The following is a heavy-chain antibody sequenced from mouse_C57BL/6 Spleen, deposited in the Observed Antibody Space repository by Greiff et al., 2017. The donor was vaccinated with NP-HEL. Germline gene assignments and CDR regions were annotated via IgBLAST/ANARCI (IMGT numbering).Heavy chain of an antibody. Sequence: EVQLQQSGPGLVKPSQSLSLTCSVTGYSITSGYYWNWIRQFPGNKLEWMGYISYDGSNNYNPSLKNRISITRDTSKNQFFLKLNSVTTEDTATYYCARDYGSRGAMDYWGQGTSVTVSS. D-gene: IGHD1-1*01. CDR3: ARDYGSRGAMDY. V-gene: IGHV3-6*01. CDR1: GYSITSGYY. J-gene: IGHJ4*01. CDR2: ISYDGSN.